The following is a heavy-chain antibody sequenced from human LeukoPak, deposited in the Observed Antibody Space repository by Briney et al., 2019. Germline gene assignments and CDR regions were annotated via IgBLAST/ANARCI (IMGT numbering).Heavy chain of an antibody. CDR2: MYYSGST. D-gene: IGHD6-19*01. CDR3: ARVSGWNPLQAAHLDY. Sequence: SETLSLTCTVSGGSISGTSYYWGWIRQPPGKGLEWIGSMYYSGSTYYNPSLKSRVTISVDTSKNQLSLKLSSVTAADTAVYYCARVSGWNPLQAAHLDYWGQGTLVTVSS. CDR1: GGSISGTSYY. V-gene: IGHV4-39*07. J-gene: IGHJ4*02.